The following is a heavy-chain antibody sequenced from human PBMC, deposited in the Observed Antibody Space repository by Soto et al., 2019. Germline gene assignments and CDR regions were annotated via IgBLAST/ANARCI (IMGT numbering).Heavy chain of an antibody. D-gene: IGHD5-12*01. CDR3: ARVPSYGGYHLGLGTFAI. CDR2: FHSSGST. J-gene: IGHJ3*02. V-gene: IGHV4-39*07. CDR1: GGSISSSSYY. Sequence: SETLSLTCTVSGGSISSSSYYWGWIRQSPGKGLEWIGSFHSSGSTYYNPSLKSRVTIALDTSKNQFSLKVNSVAAADTAVYHCARVPSYGGYHLGLGTFAIWGPGSMVTVSS.